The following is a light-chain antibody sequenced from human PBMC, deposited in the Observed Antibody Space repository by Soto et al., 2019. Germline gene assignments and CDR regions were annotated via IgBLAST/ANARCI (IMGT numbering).Light chain of an antibody. CDR2: DAS. Sequence: DIQMTQSPSTLSASVGDRVTITCRASQSISTWLAWYPQNPGKAPKLLIYDASSLESGVPSRFTGSASGTEVTLTIGNLQPDDFATYYCQQYNSYSRTFGQGTKVEIK. V-gene: IGKV1-5*01. CDR1: QSISTW. J-gene: IGKJ1*01. CDR3: QQYNSYSRT.